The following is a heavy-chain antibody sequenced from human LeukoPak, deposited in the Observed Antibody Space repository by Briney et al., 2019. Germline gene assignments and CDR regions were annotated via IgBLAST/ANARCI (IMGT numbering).Heavy chain of an antibody. V-gene: IGHV4-59*01. CDR1: GGSISSYY. D-gene: IGHD6-19*01. Sequence: SETLSLTCTVSGGSISSYYWSRIRQPPGKGLEWIGYIYYSGSTNYNPSLKSRVTISVDTSKNQFSLKLSSVTAADTAVYYCARGGSGWYPVDWFDPWGQGTLVTVSS. CDR3: ARGGSGWYPVDWFDP. CDR2: IYYSGST. J-gene: IGHJ5*02.